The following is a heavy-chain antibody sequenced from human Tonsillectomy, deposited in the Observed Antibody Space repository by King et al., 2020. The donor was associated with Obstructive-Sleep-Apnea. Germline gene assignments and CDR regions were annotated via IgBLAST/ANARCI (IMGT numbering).Heavy chain of an antibody. V-gene: IGHV3-30-3*01. J-gene: IGHJ4*02. CDR1: GFTFSSYA. Sequence: VQLVESGGGVVQPGRSLRLSCAASGFTFSSYAMHWVRQAPGKGLEWVAVISYDGSIKYYADSVKGRFTISRDNSKKTLYLQMNSLRAEDTAVYYCARGGYSSGWYKEGFFDYWGQGTLVTVSS. CDR2: ISYDGSIK. CDR3: ARGGYSSGWYKEGFFDY. D-gene: IGHD6-19*01.